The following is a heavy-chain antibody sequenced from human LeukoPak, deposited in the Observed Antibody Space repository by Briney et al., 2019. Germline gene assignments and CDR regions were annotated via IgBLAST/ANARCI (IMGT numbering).Heavy chain of an antibody. J-gene: IGHJ3*02. CDR3: ARDLNWGAGALDI. D-gene: IGHD7-27*01. CDR1: GFTFSSYA. V-gene: IGHV3-21*01. Sequence: GGSLRLSCAASGFTFSSYAMSWVRQAPGKGLEWVSSINVSPAYISYADSVKGRFTISRDNAKNSLYLQMNSLRAEDTAVYFCARDLNWGAGALDIWGQGTMVSVSS. CDR2: INVSPAYI.